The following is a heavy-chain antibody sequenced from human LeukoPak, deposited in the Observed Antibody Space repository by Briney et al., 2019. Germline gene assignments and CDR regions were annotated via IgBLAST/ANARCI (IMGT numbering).Heavy chain of an antibody. CDR3: AKWGNYYDSSGHLHAFDI. D-gene: IGHD3-22*01. Sequence: GGSLRLSCAASGFTFSSYAMSWVRQTPGKGLEWVSAISGSGGSTYYADSVKGRFTISRDNSKNTLYLQMNSLRAEDTAVYYCAKWGNYYDSSGHLHAFDIWGQGTMVTVSS. J-gene: IGHJ3*02. CDR2: ISGSGGST. V-gene: IGHV3-23*01. CDR1: GFTFSSYA.